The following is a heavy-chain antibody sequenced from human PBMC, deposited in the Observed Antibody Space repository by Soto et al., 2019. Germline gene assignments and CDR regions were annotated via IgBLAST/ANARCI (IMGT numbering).Heavy chain of an antibody. V-gene: IGHV3-23*01. D-gene: IGHD3-10*01. Sequence: GGSLRLSCAASGFTFSSYAMSWVRQAPGKGLEWVSAISGSGGSTYYADSVKGRFTISRDNSKNTLYLQMNSLRAEDTAVYYCAKFPFKNVVRGVDFDYWGQGTLVTVSS. CDR1: GFTFSSYA. J-gene: IGHJ4*02. CDR3: AKFPFKNVVRGVDFDY. CDR2: ISGSGGST.